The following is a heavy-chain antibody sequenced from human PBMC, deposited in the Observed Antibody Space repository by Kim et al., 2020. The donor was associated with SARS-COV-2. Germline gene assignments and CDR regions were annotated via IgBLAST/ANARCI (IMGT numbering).Heavy chain of an antibody. J-gene: IGHJ6*02. CDR3: ARHKAEYCSSTSCRRGGMDV. D-gene: IGHD2-2*01. CDR2: IYYSGST. CDR1: GGSISSYY. V-gene: IGHV4-59*08. Sequence: SETLSLTCTVSGGSISSYYWSWIRQPPGKGLEWIGYIYYSGSTNYNPSLKSRVTISVDTSKNQFSLKLSSVTAADTAVYYCARHKAEYCSSTSCRRGGMDVWGQGTTVTVSS.